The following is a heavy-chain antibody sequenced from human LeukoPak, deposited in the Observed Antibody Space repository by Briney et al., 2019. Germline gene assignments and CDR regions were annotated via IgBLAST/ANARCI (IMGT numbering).Heavy chain of an antibody. CDR2: IYYSGNT. J-gene: IGHJ4*02. CDR1: GGSISSGDYY. Sequence: SETLSLTCTVSGGSISSGDYYWNWIRQPPGKGLEWIGYIYYSGNTYYNPSLKSRVTISLDTSKKQLSLKVSSVTAADTAVYYCARVRGGVVDHWGQGTLVTVSS. V-gene: IGHV4-30-4*01. D-gene: IGHD2-21*01. CDR3: ARVRGGVVDH.